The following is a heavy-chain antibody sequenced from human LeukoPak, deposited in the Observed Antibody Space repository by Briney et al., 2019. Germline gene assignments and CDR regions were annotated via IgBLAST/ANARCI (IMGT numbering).Heavy chain of an antibody. CDR3: ARVFARSGEISGNYFSY. V-gene: IGHV1-69*05. CDR2: IIPIFGRA. J-gene: IGHJ4*02. Sequence: GSSVKVSCKASGGTFSSYAINWVRQAPGQGPEWMGGIIPIFGRANYAQKFQGRVTMTTDESTSTAYMELSSLRSEDTAVYYCARVFARSGEISGNYFSYWGQGTLVTVSS. CDR1: GGTFSSYA. D-gene: IGHD1-26*01.